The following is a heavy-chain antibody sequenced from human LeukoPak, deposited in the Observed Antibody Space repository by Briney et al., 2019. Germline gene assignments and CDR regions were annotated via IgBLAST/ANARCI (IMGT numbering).Heavy chain of an antibody. V-gene: IGHV3-48*01. Sequence: GGSLRLSCAASGFTFSSYSMNWVRQAPGKGLELVSYISSRSATIYYADSVKGRFTISRDNAKNSLYLQMNSLRAEDTAVYYCARGAQLWTYYFDYWGQGILVTVSS. D-gene: IGHD5-18*01. J-gene: IGHJ4*02. CDR1: GFTFSSYS. CDR2: ISSRSATI. CDR3: ARGAQLWTYYFDY.